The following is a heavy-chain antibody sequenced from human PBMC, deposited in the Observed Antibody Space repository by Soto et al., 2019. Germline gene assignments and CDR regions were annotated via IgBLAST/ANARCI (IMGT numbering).Heavy chain of an antibody. CDR3: AREQGPAAITGYYYGMDV. CDR2: IIPIFGTA. CDR1: GGTFSSYA. V-gene: IGHV1-69*13. J-gene: IGHJ6*02. D-gene: IGHD2-2*01. Sequence: SVKVSCKASGGTFSSYAISWVRQAPGQGLEWMGGIIPIFGTANYAQKFQGRVTITADESTSTAYMELSSLRSEDTAVYYCAREQGPAAITGYYYGMDVWGQGTTVTVSS.